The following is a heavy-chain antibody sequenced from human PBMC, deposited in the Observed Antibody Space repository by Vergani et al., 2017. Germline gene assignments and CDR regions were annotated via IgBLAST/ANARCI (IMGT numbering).Heavy chain of an antibody. Sequence: EVQLVESGGGLVQPGGSLRLSCAASGFTVSSNYMSWVRQAPGKGLEWVSVIYSGGSTYYADSVKGRFTISRDNSKNTLYLQMNSLRAEDTAVYYCAREVDTAMVSDYWGQGTLVTVSS. J-gene: IGHJ4*02. CDR2: IYSGGST. CDR3: AREVDTAMVSDY. D-gene: IGHD5-18*01. CDR1: GFTVSSNY. V-gene: IGHV3-66*01.